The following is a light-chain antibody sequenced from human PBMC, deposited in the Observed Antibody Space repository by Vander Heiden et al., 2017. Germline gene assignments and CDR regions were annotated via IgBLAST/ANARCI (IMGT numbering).Light chain of an antibody. CDR2: AAS. V-gene: IGKV1-39*01. CDR1: QSISSY. J-gene: IGKJ1*01. Sequence: DLQMTQSPSSLSASVGDRVTITCRASQSISSYLNWYQQKPGKAPKLLIYAASSLQSGGPSSFSGSGSGTDFTLTISSLRPEDFATYYCQQSYSTRWTFGQGTKVEIK. CDR3: QQSYSTRWT.